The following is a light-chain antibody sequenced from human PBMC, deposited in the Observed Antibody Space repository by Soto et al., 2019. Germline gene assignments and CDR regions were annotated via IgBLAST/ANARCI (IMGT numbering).Light chain of an antibody. J-gene: IGLJ3*02. CDR3: AVWDDRLNGPV. Sequence: QSALTQPPSASGTPGQRVTISCSGSSSNIGSNIVNWYQHLPGTAPKLLIHSNDQRPSGVPDRFSGSKSGTSASLAISGLQSEDEADYYCAVWDDRLNGPVFGGGTKITVL. CDR1: SSNIGSNI. CDR2: SND. V-gene: IGLV1-44*01.